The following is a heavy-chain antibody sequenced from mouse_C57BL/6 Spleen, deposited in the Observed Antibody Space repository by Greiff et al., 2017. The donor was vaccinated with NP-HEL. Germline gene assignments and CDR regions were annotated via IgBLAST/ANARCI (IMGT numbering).Heavy chain of an antibody. CDR2: IDPSDSYT. CDR3: ARWDKGEFDY. J-gene: IGHJ2*01. D-gene: IGHD1-3*01. Sequence: QVQLKESGAELVKPGASVKLSCKASGYTFTSYWMQWVKQRPGQGLEWIGEIDPSDSYTNYNQKFKGKATLTVDTSSSTAYMQLSSLTSEDSAVYYCARWDKGEFDYWGQGTTLTVSS. V-gene: IGHV1-50*01. CDR1: GYTFTSYW.